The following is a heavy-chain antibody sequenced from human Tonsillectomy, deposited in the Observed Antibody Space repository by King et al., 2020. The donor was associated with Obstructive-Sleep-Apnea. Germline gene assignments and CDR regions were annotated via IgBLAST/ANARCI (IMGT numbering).Heavy chain of an antibody. CDR1: GFTFSSYG. CDR3: AKDVFPAVAGLTDY. CDR2: ISYDGSNK. Sequence: VQLVESGGGVVQPGRSLRLSCAASGFTFSSYGMHWVRQAPGKGLEWVAVISYDGSNKYFVDSVKGRFTISRDNSKNTLYLQMNSLRAEDTAVYYCAKDVFPAVAGLTDYWGQGTLVTVSS. D-gene: IGHD6-19*01. V-gene: IGHV3-30*18. J-gene: IGHJ4*02.